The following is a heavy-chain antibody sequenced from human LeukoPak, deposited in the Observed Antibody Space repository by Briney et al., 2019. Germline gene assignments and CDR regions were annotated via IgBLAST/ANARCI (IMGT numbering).Heavy chain of an antibody. CDR1: GYTFTGYY. CDR3: ATVASRIAAAGTGVGVYYYYMDV. J-gene: IGHJ6*03. V-gene: IGHV1-2*02. Sequence: ASVKVSCKASGYTFTGYYMHWVRQAPGQGLEWMGWINPNSGGTNYAQKFQGRVTMTRDTSISTAYMELSRLRSDDTAVYYCATVASRIAAAGTGVGVYYYYMDVWGKGTTVTVS. CDR2: INPNSGGT. D-gene: IGHD6-13*01.